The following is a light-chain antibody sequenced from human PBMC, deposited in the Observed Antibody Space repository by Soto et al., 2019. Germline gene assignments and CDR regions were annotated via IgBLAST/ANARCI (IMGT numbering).Light chain of an antibody. V-gene: IGLV2-18*01. CDR2: EVS. Sequence: QSALTQPPSVSGSPGQSVTISCTGTSSDVGSYNRVSWYQQPPGTAPKLMIYEVSNRPSGVPDRFFGSKSGNTASLTISGLQAEDEADYYCSLFTSSNTWVFGGGTKVTVL. J-gene: IGLJ3*02. CDR3: SLFTSSNTWV. CDR1: SSDVGSYNR.